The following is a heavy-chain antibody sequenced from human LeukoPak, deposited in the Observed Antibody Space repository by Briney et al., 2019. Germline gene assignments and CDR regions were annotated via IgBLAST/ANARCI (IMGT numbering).Heavy chain of an antibody. CDR2: IYYSGST. V-gene: IGHV4-59*08. CDR3: ARHLLSSSWSWGFDY. D-gene: IGHD6-13*01. J-gene: IGHJ4*02. CDR1: GGSISSYY. Sequence: SETLSLTCTVSGGSISSYYWSWIRQPPGKGLEWIGYIYYSGSTNYNPSLKSRVTIPVDTSKNQFSLKLSSVTAADTAVYYCARHLLSSSWSWGFDYWGQGTLVTVSS.